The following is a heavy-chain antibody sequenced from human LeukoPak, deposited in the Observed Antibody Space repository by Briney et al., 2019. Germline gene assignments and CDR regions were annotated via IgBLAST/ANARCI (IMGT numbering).Heavy chain of an antibody. V-gene: IGHV4-34*01. D-gene: IGHD3-22*01. J-gene: IGHJ4*02. Sequence: PSETLSLTCAVYGGSFSGYYWSWIRHPPGKGLEWIGEINHSGSTNYNPSLKSRVTISVDTSKNQFSLKLSSVTAADTAVYYCARGWKYYYDSSGYFDYWGQGTLVTVSS. CDR1: GGSFSGYY. CDR2: INHSGST. CDR3: ARGWKYYYDSSGYFDY.